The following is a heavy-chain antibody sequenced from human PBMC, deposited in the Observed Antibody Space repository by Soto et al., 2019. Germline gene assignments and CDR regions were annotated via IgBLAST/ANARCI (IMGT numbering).Heavy chain of an antibody. CDR3: AKDKDPSGYGMDV. J-gene: IGHJ6*02. D-gene: IGHD3-10*01. V-gene: IGHV3-30*18. CDR2: ISYDGSNE. Sequence: PGGSLRLSCAASGITFSGYGMHWVRQAPGKGLEWVALISYDGSNEQYGDSMKGRFTISRDNSKNTLYLQMNSLRAEDTAVYHCAKDKDPSGYGMDVWGQGTTVTVSS. CDR1: GITFSGYG.